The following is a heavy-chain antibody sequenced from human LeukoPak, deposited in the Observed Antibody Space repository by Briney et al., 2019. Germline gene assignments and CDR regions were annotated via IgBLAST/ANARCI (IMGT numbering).Heavy chain of an antibody. D-gene: IGHD2-2*03. Sequence: PSETLSLTCTVSGGSISSAAYYWNWIRQSARKGLEWIGRVYTSGSTSYNPSLKSRVTVSVDTSKNQFSLKLSSVTAADTAVYYCAREREGPYGYLDYWGQGTLVTVSS. CDR1: GGSISSAAYY. V-gene: IGHV4-61*02. CDR2: VYTSGST. J-gene: IGHJ4*02. CDR3: AREREGPYGYLDY.